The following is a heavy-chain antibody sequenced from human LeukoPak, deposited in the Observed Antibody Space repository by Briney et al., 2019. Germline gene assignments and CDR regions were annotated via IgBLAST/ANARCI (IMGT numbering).Heavy chain of an antibody. CDR1: GGSISSYY. CDR3: ARDGPYDSSGYTNWFDP. Sequence: SETLSLTCTVSGGSISSYYWSWIRQPPGKGLEWIGYIYSSGSTNYNSSLKSRVTISLDTSKNQFSLKLSSVTAADTAVYYCARDGPYDSSGYTNWFDPWGQGTLVTVSS. J-gene: IGHJ5*02. D-gene: IGHD3-22*01. CDR2: IYSSGST. V-gene: IGHV4-59*01.